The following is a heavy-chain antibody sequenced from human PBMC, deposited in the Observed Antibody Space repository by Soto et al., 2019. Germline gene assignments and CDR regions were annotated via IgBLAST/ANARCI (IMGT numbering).Heavy chain of an antibody. CDR2: VIPIFGTP. V-gene: IGHV1-69*01. J-gene: IGHJ6*02. Sequence: QVQLVQSGAEVKKPGSSVKVSCKAPGGTFSTYAISWVRQAPGQGLEWMGGVIPIFGTPKYAQKFQGRVTITADESTRTGYLALRSLRSEDTAVYYCARSQGGSSSLDIYYYYYYGMDVWGQGTTVTVSS. CDR3: ARSQGGSSSLDIYYYYYYGMDV. D-gene: IGHD2-15*01. CDR1: GGTFSTYA.